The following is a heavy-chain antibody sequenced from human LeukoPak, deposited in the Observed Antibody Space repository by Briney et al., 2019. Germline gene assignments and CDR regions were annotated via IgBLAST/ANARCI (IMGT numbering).Heavy chain of an antibody. V-gene: IGHV4-39*01. D-gene: IGHD5-18*01. Sequence: SETLSLTCTVDGGSISSSSYHWGWIRQPPGRGLEWIGSIYYSGSTYYNPSLKSRVTISVDTSKNQFSLKLSSLTPADTAVYYCARPRGYIYGLFDYWGQGTLVTVSS. CDR1: GGSISSSSYH. J-gene: IGHJ4*02. CDR2: IYYSGST. CDR3: ARPRGYIYGLFDY.